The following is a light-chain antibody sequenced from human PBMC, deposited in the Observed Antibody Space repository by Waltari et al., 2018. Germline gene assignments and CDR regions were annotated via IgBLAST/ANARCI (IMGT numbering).Light chain of an antibody. J-gene: IGLJ2*01. V-gene: IGLV1-36*01. Sequence: QSVLTQTPSVSEAPRQRVTISCSGSRSNIGNNAVNWYQQVPGKAPKLLVFADYLLPYGVSDRFSGAKSGTSASLAISGLRSEDEGVYFCAAWDDSLKGVLFGGGTKLTVL. CDR3: AAWDDSLKGVL. CDR2: ADY. CDR1: RSNIGNNA.